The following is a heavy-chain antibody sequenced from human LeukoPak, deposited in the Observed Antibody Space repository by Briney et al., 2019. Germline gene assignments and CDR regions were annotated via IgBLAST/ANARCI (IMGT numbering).Heavy chain of an antibody. CDR3: ARWANAFDI. J-gene: IGHJ3*02. Sequence: SETLSLTCTVSGGSISSYYWSWIRQPPGKGLEWIGYIYYSGTTNYNPPLKSRVTISVDTSKNQFSLKLSSVTAADTAVYYCARWANAFDIWGQGTMVTVSS. CDR1: GGSISSYY. CDR2: IYYSGTT. V-gene: IGHV4-59*12.